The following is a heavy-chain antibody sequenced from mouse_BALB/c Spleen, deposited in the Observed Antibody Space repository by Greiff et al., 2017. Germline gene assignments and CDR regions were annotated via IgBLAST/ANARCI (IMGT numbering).Heavy chain of an antibody. V-gene: IGHV4-1*02. CDR2: INPDSSTI. CDR3: ARPGAYGYYPFFAY. J-gene: IGHJ3*01. CDR1: GFDFSRYW. D-gene: IGHD2-3*01. Sequence: EVKVEESGGGLVQPGGSLKLSCAASGFDFSRYWMSWVRQAPGKGLEWIGEINPDSSTINYTPSLKDKFIISRDNAKNTLYLQMSKVRSEDTALYYCARPGAYGYYPFFAYWGQGTLVTVSA.